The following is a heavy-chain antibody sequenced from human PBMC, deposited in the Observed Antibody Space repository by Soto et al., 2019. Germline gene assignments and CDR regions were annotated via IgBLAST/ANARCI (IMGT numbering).Heavy chain of an antibody. CDR2: IYHSGST. CDR3: ASAGGLGAVAADY. J-gene: IGHJ4*02. CDR1: GGSISSGGYS. D-gene: IGHD6-19*01. V-gene: IGHV4-30-2*01. Sequence: QLQLQESGSGLVKPSQTLSLTCAVSGGSISSGGYSWSWIRQPPGKGLEWIGYIYHSGSTYYNPSLKCRVTISVDRSKNQFSLKLSSVTAAATAVYYCASAGGLGAVAADYWGQGTLVTVSS.